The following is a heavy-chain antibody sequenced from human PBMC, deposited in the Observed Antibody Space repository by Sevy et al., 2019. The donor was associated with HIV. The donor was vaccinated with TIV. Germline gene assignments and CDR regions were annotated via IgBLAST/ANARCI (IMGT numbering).Heavy chain of an antibody. CDR2: IIPIFGTA. CDR3: AREYYYDSSGPRGDDAFDI. J-gene: IGHJ3*02. D-gene: IGHD3-22*01. CDR1: GGTFSSYA. Sequence: ASVKVSCKASGGTFSSYAISWVRQAPGQGLEWMGRIIPIFGTANYPQKFQGRVTITADESTSTAYMELSSLRSEDTAVYYCAREYYYDSSGPRGDDAFDIWGQGTMVTVSS. V-gene: IGHV1-69*13.